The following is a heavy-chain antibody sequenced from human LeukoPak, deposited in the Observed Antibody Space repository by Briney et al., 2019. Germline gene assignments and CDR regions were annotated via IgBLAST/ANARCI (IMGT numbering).Heavy chain of an antibody. J-gene: IGHJ5*02. CDR1: GGSISTYY. CDR2: IYYSGST. CDR3: ARRYRDILTGYFTWFDP. V-gene: IGHV4-59*08. D-gene: IGHD3-9*01. Sequence: PSETLSLTCTVSGGSISTYYWSWIRQPPGKGLEWIGYIYYSGSTYYNPSLKSRVTISVDTSKNQFSLKLSSVTAADTAVYYCARRYRDILTGYFTWFDPWGQGTLVTVSS.